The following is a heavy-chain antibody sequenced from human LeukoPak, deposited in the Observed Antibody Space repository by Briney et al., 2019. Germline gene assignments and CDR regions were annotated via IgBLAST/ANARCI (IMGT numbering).Heavy chain of an antibody. CDR2: ISSSSSSI. CDR1: GFSFSSYS. J-gene: IGHJ4*02. Sequence: GGSLRLSCAASGFSFSSYSMTWVRQAPGKGLEWVSYISSSSSSIYYADSVKGRFTISRDNAENSLCLQINSLRAEDTAVYYCARYSPSLAYWGQGTLVTVSS. CDR3: ARYSPSLAY. V-gene: IGHV3-48*01. D-gene: IGHD2-2*01.